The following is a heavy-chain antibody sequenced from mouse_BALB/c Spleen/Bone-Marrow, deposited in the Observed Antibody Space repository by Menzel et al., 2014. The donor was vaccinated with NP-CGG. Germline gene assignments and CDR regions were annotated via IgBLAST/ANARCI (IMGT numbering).Heavy chain of an antibody. CDR3: ARGDTTATHWYFDV. CDR2: ISRYNGAT. J-gene: IGHJ1*01. CDR1: GYSFTGYY. D-gene: IGHD1-2*01. V-gene: IGHV1S34*01. Sequence: LVKTGASVKISCKASGYSFTGYYMHWVKQSHGKSLEWIGYISRYNGATSHNQRFKGKATFTVDTPSSTAYMQFNSLTSEDSAVYYCARGDTTATHWYFDVWGAGTTVTVSS.